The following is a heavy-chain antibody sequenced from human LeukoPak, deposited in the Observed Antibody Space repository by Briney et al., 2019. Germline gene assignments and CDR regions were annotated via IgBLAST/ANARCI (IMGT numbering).Heavy chain of an antibody. CDR1: GFTVSSNY. V-gene: IGHV3-53*01. CDR2: LYSAGFT. D-gene: IGHD2-15*01. Sequence: QSGGSLRLSCAASGFTVSSNYMAWVRQPPAKGLEWVSILYSAGFTYYVDSVKGRFTISRGNSKNTVYLQMHSLRAEDTAVYYCARELPFEDWGQGSLVTVSS. J-gene: IGHJ4*02. CDR3: ARELPFED.